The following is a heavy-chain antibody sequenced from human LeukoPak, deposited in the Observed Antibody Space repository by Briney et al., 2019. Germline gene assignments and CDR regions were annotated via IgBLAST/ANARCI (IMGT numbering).Heavy chain of an antibody. CDR1: GLTVSSYS. CDR3: ARARASGRSGFDY. Sequence: GGSLRLSCAASGLTVSSYSMNWARQAPGKGVEWVSYISSSSSTIYYADSVKGRFTISRDNAKNSLYLQMNSLRDEDTAVYYCARARASGRSGFDYWGQGTLVTVSS. J-gene: IGHJ4*02. V-gene: IGHV3-48*02. CDR2: ISSSSSTI. D-gene: IGHD2-15*01.